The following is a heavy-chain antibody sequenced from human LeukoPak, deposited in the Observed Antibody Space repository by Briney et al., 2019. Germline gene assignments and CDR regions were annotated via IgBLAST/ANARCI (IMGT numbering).Heavy chain of an antibody. D-gene: IGHD3-9*01. Sequence: MPSETLSLTCTVSGGSISSGSYYWSWIRQPAGKGLEWIGHIDTSGSTNDNLSLKSRVAISVDTSKNQFSLKLGSVTAADTAVYYCARRLGITHFDYWGQGTLVTVSS. CDR1: GGSISSGSYY. CDR2: IDTSGST. J-gene: IGHJ4*02. V-gene: IGHV4-61*09. CDR3: ARRLGITHFDY.